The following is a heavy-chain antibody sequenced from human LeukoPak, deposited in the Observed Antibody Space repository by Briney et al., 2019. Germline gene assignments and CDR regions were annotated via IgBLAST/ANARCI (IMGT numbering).Heavy chain of an antibody. CDR2: ISDSGSA. D-gene: IGHD3-16*01. V-gene: IGHV4-59*01. CDR1: GDSISGYY. Sequence: SETLSLTCTVSGDSISGYYWSWMRRPPGKGLEWIGCISDSGSANYNPSLNSRATISVDTSKSQVSLKVSSVTAADTAVYYCARDNKRIGMRLRVMTPYLYYGMDVWGQGTTVTVSS. CDR3: ARDNKRIGMRLRVMTPYLYYGMDV. J-gene: IGHJ6*02.